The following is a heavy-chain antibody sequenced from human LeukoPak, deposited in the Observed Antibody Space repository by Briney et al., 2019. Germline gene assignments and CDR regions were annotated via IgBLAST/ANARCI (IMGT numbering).Heavy chain of an antibody. Sequence: ASVKVSCKASGYTFTSYAMHWVRQAPGQRLEWMGWINAGNGNTKYSQKFQGRVTITRDTSASTAYMELSSLRSEDTAVYYCARSTSGYYYFFDYWGQGTLVTVSS. D-gene: IGHD3-22*01. V-gene: IGHV1-3*01. CDR2: INAGNGNT. CDR1: GYTFTSYA. J-gene: IGHJ4*02. CDR3: ARSTSGYYYFFDY.